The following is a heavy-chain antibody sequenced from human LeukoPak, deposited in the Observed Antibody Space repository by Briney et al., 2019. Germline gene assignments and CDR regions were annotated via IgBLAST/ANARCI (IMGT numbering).Heavy chain of an antibody. V-gene: IGHV3-23*01. CDR3: AKDPRGYYYGMDV. Sequence: GGSLRLSCAASGFTFSNYAMSWVRQAPGKGLEWVSAISGSGVSTYYADSVKGRFTISRDNSKNPLYLQMNGLRAEDTAVYYCAKDPRGYYYGMDVWGKGTTVTVSS. D-gene: IGHD3-10*01. CDR2: ISGSGVST. J-gene: IGHJ6*04. CDR1: GFTFSNYA.